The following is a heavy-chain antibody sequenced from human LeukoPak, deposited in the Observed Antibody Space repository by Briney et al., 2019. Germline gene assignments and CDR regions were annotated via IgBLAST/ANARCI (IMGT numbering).Heavy chain of an antibody. CDR1: GFTFSSYA. Sequence: GGSLRLSCAASGFTFSSYAMHWVRQAPGKGLEWVAVISYDGSNKYYADSVKGRFTISGDNSKNTLYLQMNSLRAEDTAVYYCARGDRVDGYNFGFSLKGAFDIWGQGTMVTVSS. J-gene: IGHJ3*02. CDR2: ISYDGSNK. CDR3: ARGDRVDGYNFGFSLKGAFDI. D-gene: IGHD5-24*01. V-gene: IGHV3-30-3*01.